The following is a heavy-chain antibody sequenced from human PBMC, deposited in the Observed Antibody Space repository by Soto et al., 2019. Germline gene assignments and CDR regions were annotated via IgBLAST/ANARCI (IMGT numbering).Heavy chain of an antibody. Sequence: QVQLQESGPGLVKPSQTLSLTCTVSGGSISSGGYYWSWIRQHPGKGLEWIGYIYYSGSTYYIPSRKNRVTISVDTSKNQFSLKPSSVTAADTAVYYCARAYSSGWYPHFWGQGTLVTVSS. CDR1: GGSISSGGYY. CDR3: ARAYSSGWYPHF. V-gene: IGHV4-31*03. D-gene: IGHD6-19*01. CDR2: IYYSGST. J-gene: IGHJ4*02.